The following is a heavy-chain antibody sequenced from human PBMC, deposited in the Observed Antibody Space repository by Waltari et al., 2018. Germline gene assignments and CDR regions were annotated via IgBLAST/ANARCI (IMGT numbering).Heavy chain of an antibody. V-gene: IGHV4-4*02. J-gene: IGHJ4*02. CDR1: GDSISGRYW. Sequence: QVQLQESGPGLVKPSVTLSVTCAVSGDSISGRYWWSWVRQPPGKGLEWIGQIHGSGRSNYNPSLESRVTVSIDTSNNHFSLKVTSATAADTAVYYCARDRGRGLYLDSWGQGTLVTVSP. CDR3: ARDRGRGLYLDS. CDR2: IHGSGRS. D-gene: IGHD2-15*01.